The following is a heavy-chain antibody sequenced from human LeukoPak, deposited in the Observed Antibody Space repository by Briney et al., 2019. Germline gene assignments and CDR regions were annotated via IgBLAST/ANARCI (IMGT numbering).Heavy chain of an antibody. D-gene: IGHD4-11*01. CDR2: ISGSDGST. Sequence: GGSLRLSCAASGFTFSSYAMSWVRHAPGKGLEWVSAISGSDGSTYYADSVKGRFTISRDNSKNTLYLQMNSLRAEDTAVYYCAKAGDYSYFDYWGQGTLVTVSS. V-gene: IGHV3-23*01. CDR1: GFTFSSYA. CDR3: AKAGDYSYFDY. J-gene: IGHJ4*02.